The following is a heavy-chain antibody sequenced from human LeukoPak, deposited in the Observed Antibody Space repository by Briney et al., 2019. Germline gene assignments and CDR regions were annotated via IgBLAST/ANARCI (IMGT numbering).Heavy chain of an antibody. V-gene: IGHV4-34*01. CDR2: INHSGST. CDR1: GGSFSGYY. J-gene: IGHJ3*02. CDR3: ARGDDGYIVDAFDI. Sequence: SETLSLTCAVYGGSFSGYYWSWIRQPPGKGLEWIGEINHSGSTNYNPSLKSRVTISVDTSKNQFSLKLSSVTAADTAVYYCARGDDGYIVDAFDIWGQGTMVTVSS. D-gene: IGHD5-24*01.